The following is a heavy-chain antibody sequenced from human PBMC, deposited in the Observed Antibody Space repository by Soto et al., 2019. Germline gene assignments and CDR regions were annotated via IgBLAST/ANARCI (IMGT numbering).Heavy chain of an antibody. V-gene: IGHV4-4*02. CDR1: GGSISSNNW. D-gene: IGHD3-10*01. J-gene: IGHJ4*02. CDR3: ARVIGSGTHFDY. Sequence: PSETLSLTFAVSGGSISSNNWWSWVRQPPGKGLEWIGEIYHSGNTNYNPSLKSRVTISVDQSKNQFCLKVNYVTAAYTAVYYCARVIGSGTHFDYWGQGTLVTVSS. CDR2: IYHSGNT.